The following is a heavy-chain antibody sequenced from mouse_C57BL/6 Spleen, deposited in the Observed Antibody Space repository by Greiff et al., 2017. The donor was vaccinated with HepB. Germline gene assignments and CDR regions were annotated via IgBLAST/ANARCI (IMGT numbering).Heavy chain of an antibody. CDR2: IHPNSGST. V-gene: IGHV1-64*01. CDR1: GYTFTSYW. D-gene: IGHD2-4*01. Sequence: VQLQESGAELVKPGASVKLSCKASGYTFTSYWMHWVKQRPGQGLEWIGMIHPNSGSTNYNDKFKSKATLTVDKSSSTAYMQLSSLTSEDSAVYYCAANYDYDRACFAYWGQGTLVTVSA. J-gene: IGHJ3*01. CDR3: AANYDYDRACFAY.